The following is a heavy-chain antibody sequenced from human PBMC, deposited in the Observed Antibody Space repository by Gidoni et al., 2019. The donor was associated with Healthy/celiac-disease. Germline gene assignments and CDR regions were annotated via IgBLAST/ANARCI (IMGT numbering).Heavy chain of an antibody. CDR1: GYTFTGSY. D-gene: IGHD2-2*01. CDR2: INPNSGGT. Sequence: QVQLVQSGAEVKKPGASVKVSCKASGYTFTGSYMHWVRQAPGQGLEWMGWINPNSGGTNYAQKFQGRVTMTRDTSISTAYMELSRLRSDDTAVYYCATSPPSYCSSTSCSIGRWFDPWGQGTLVTVSS. J-gene: IGHJ5*02. CDR3: ATSPPSYCSSTSCSIGRWFDP. V-gene: IGHV1-2*02.